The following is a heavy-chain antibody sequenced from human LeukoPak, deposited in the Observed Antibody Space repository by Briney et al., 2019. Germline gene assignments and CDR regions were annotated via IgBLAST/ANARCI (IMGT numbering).Heavy chain of an antibody. V-gene: IGHV4-39*01. CDR1: GASISGSGYY. D-gene: IGHD1-26*01. Sequence: PSETLSLTCAVSGASISGSGYYLGWIRQPPGKGLEWIGEINHSGSTYYDPSLKSRVTISVDTSKNQFSLKLSSVTAADTAVYYCARLYSGSPYYYYYYMDVWGKGTTVTISS. J-gene: IGHJ6*03. CDR2: INHSGST. CDR3: ARLYSGSPYYYYYYMDV.